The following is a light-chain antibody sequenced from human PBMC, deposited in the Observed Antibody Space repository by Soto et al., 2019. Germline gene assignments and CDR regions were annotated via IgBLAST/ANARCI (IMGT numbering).Light chain of an antibody. CDR1: SSDVGGSNF. V-gene: IGLV2-11*01. CDR3: SSYRSIGSLV. J-gene: IGLJ1*01. CDR2: DVS. Sequence: QSVLTQPRSVSGSPGQSVTISCTGTSSDVGGSNFVSWYQQHPGKAPRLLIYDVSERPSGVPDRFSGSKSGNTASLTISGLQAEDEADYYCSSYRSIGSLVFGTGTKVTVL.